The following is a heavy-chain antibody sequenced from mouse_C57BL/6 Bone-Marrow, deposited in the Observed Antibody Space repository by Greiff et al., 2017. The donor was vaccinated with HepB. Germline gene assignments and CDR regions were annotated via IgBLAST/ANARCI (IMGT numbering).Heavy chain of an antibody. V-gene: IGHV5-6*02. D-gene: IGHD1-1*01. CDR3: ARRYYGPWFAY. CDR2: ISSGGSYT. Sequence: EVKLMESGGDLVKPGGSLKLSCAASGFTFSSYGMSWVRQTPDKRLEWVATISSGGSYTYYPDSVKGRFTISRDNAKNTLYLQMSSLKSEDTAMYYCARRYYGPWFAYWGQGTLVTVSA. J-gene: IGHJ3*01. CDR1: GFTFSSYG.